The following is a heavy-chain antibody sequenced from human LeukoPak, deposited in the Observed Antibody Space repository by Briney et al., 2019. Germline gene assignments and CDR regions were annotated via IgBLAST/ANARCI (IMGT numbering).Heavy chain of an antibody. CDR1: GYTFTSYG. CDR3: ARVWSSRNSPRAFDI. V-gene: IGHV1-18*01. Sequence: ASVKVSCKASGYTFTSYGISWVRQAPGQGLEWMGWISAYNGNTNYAQKLQGRVTMTTDTSTSTAYMELRSLRSDDTAVYYCARVWSSRNSPRAFDIWGQGTMVTVSS. D-gene: IGHD2-21*01. CDR2: ISAYNGNT. J-gene: IGHJ3*02.